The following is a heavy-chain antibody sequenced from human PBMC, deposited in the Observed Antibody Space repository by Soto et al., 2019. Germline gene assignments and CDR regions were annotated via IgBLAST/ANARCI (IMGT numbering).Heavy chain of an antibody. CDR3: AREENCSGGTCYSEYFHR. J-gene: IGHJ1*01. Sequence: RASVKVSCKASGYLFTAYSMHWVRLAPGQGLEWMGVVNPSGGSTKCAQNFQGRVTMTRDTSTTTIYMELSSLRSDDTAIYYCAREENCSGGTCYSEYFHRWGQGTLVTVSS. D-gene: IGHD2-15*01. CDR2: VNPSGGST. V-gene: IGHV1-46*01. CDR1: GYLFTAYS.